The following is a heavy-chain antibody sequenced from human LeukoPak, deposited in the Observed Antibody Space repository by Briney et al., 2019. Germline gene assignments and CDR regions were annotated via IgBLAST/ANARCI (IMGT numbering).Heavy chain of an antibody. J-gene: IGHJ4*02. CDR2: IHYSGST. Sequence: PGGSLRLSCAASGFTFSNYWMSWARQVPGKGLEWIGYIHYSGSTSYNPSLKSRVTISVDTSKNQFSLKLTSVTSADTAVYYCARDAGATAYWGQGALVTVSS. CDR1: GFTFSNYW. D-gene: IGHD4/OR15-4a*01. V-gene: IGHV4-59*01. CDR3: ARDAGATAY.